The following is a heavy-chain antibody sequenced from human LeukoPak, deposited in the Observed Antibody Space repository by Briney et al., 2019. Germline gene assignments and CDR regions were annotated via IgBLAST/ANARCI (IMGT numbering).Heavy chain of an antibody. Sequence: GGSLRLSCAASGFTFSSYTMNWVRRAPGKGLEWVSSIGSSSTNIYYSDSVKGRFTISRDNAKNSLYLQMNTLRAEDTAVYYCARNYGTSSVDGWFDPWGQGTLVTVSS. CDR1: GFTFSSYT. J-gene: IGHJ5*02. D-gene: IGHD6-6*01. CDR3: ARNYGTSSVDGWFDP. CDR2: IGSSSTNI. V-gene: IGHV3-21*01.